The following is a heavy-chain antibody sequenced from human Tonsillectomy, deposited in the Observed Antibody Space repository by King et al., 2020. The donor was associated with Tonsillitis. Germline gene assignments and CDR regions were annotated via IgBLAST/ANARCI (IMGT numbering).Heavy chain of an antibody. Sequence: VQLQESGPGLVKPSETLSLTCTVSGGSISSYYWSWIRQPPGKGLEWIGYIYYSGSTNYNPSLQSRVTISVDTSKNQFSLKLSSVTAAETAVYYCARDWDFYDSSEGHAFDIWGQGTMVTVSS. J-gene: IGHJ3*02. CDR2: IYYSGST. CDR3: ARDWDFYDSSEGHAFDI. V-gene: IGHV4-59*01. D-gene: IGHD3-22*01. CDR1: GGSISSYY.